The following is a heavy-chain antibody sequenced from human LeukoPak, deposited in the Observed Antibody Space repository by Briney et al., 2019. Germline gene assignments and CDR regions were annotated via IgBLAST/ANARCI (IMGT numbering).Heavy chain of an antibody. CDR2: ISSSSSTI. Sequence: PGGSLRLSCAASGFTFSDYYMSWSRQAPGKGLEWVSYISSSSSTIYYADAVKGRFTITRDNAKNSLYLQMNSLGAEDTAGYCCARDSSSWTYAFDIWGQGTMVTVSS. J-gene: IGHJ3*02. D-gene: IGHD6-13*01. CDR1: GFTFSDYY. CDR3: ARDSSSWTYAFDI. V-gene: IGHV3-11*01.